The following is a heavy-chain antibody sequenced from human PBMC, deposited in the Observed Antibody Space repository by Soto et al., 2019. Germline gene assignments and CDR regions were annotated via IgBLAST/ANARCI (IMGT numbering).Heavy chain of an antibody. Sequence: ASVKVSCKAAGYTFTSYGISWVRQAPGQGLEWMGWISAYNGNTNYAQKLQGRVTMTTDTSTSTAYMELRSLRSDDTAVYYCARWRRAARWMIDFDYWGQGTLVTVSS. J-gene: IGHJ4*02. CDR1: GYTFTSYG. V-gene: IGHV1-18*01. CDR3: ARWRRAARWMIDFDY. D-gene: IGHD6-6*01. CDR2: ISAYNGNT.